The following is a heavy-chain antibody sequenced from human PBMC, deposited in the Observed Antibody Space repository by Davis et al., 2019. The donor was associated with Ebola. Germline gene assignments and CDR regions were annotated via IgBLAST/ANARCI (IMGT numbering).Heavy chain of an antibody. Sequence: PGGSLRLSCAASGFTFSSYWMSWVRQAPGKGLEWVANIKQDGSEKYYVDSVKGRFTISRDNAKNSLYLQMNNLRAEDTAVYYCARDGSARAVEVWGAGTTVTVSA. D-gene: IGHD3-10*01. CDR3: ARDGSARAVEV. V-gene: IGHV3-7*03. J-gene: IGHJ6*04. CDR2: IKQDGSEK. CDR1: GFTFSSYW.